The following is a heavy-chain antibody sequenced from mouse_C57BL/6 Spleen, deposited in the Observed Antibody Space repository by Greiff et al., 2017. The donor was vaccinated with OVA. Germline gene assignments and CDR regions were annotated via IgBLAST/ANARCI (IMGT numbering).Heavy chain of an antibody. CDR1: GYSITSGYY. V-gene: IGHV3-6*01. J-gene: IGHJ2*01. CDR3: ARAIYYGNYDY. Sequence: DVQLQESGPGLVKPSQSLSLTCSVTGYSITSGYYWNWIRQFPGNKLEWMGYISYDGSNNYNPSLKNRISITRDTSKNQLFLKLNSVTTEDTATYYCARAIYYGNYDYWGQGTTLTVSS. D-gene: IGHD2-1*01. CDR2: ISYDGSN.